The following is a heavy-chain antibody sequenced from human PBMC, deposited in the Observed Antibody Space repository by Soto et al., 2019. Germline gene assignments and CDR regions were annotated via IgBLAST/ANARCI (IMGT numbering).Heavy chain of an antibody. J-gene: IGHJ6*02. Sequence: QVQLVESGGGLVRPGGSLRLSCEASGFTFRDYYMTWFRQAPGKGLEWLSYIDSSTKYTNYADSVKGRFTISRDNAKNPLYLQMNSLRADDTAVYYCAREYYYTMDVWGQGTMVTVPS. CDR3: AREYYYTMDV. CDR1: GFTFRDYY. CDR2: IDSSTKYT. V-gene: IGHV3-11*05.